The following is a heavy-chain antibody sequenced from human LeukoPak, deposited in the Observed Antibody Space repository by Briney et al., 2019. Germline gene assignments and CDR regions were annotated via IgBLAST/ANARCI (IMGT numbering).Heavy chain of an antibody. CDR1: GYTFTSYG. CDR2: ISAYNGNT. J-gene: IGHJ4*02. V-gene: IGHV1-18*01. CDR3: VRFPHTGYSSSWYEIGDY. Sequence: GASVKVSCKASGYTFTSYGISWVRQAPGQGLEWMGWISAYNGNTNYAQKLQGRVTMTTDTSTSTAYMELRSLRSDDTAVYYCVRFPHTGYSSSWYEIGDYWGQGTLVTVSS. D-gene: IGHD6-13*01.